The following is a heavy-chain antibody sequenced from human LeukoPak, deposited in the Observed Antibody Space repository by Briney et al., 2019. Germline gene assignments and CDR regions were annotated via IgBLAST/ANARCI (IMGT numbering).Heavy chain of an antibody. J-gene: IGHJ4*02. Sequence: PGGSLRLSCAASGFTVSSNYMSWVRQAPGKGLEWVSVIYSASSTYYADSVKGRFSISRDNSKNTLYLQMNSLRVEDTAVYYCARDSHYGYPSSWYHLVQIDYWGQGTLVIVSS. V-gene: IGHV3-53*01. D-gene: IGHD2-2*03. CDR1: GFTVSSNY. CDR2: IYSASST. CDR3: ARDSHYGYPSSWYHLVQIDY.